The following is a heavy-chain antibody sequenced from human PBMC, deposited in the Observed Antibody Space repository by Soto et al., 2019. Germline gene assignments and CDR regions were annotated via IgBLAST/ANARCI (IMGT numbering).Heavy chain of an antibody. D-gene: IGHD6-19*01. J-gene: IGHJ4*02. Sequence: SETLSLTCAVYGGSLSGYYWSWIRQPPGKGLEWIGEINHSGSTNYNPSLKSRVTISLDKSNNQFSLRLTSVTAADTAIYYCVRLGYTSGWSGFDCWGRGLLVTVSS. CDR1: GGSLSGYY. CDR2: INHSGST. V-gene: IGHV4-34*01. CDR3: VRLGYTSGWSGFDC.